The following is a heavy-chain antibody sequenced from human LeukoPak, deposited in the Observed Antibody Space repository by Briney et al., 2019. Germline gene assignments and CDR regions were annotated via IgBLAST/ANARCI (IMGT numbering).Heavy chain of an antibody. J-gene: IGHJ4*02. Sequence: ASVKVSCKASGYTFTGYYMHWVRQAPGQGVEWMGWINPNSGGTNYAQKFQGRVTMTRDTSISTAYMELSRLRSDDTAVCYCARDYSSSWTDLGYWGQGTLVTVSS. CDR3: ARDYSSSWTDLGY. D-gene: IGHD6-13*01. V-gene: IGHV1-2*02. CDR1: GYTFTGYY. CDR2: INPNSGGT.